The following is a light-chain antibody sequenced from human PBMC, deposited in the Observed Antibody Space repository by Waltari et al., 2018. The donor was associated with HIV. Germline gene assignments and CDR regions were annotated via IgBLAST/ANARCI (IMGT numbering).Light chain of an antibody. CDR1: QSISAN. V-gene: IGKV3-15*01. Sequence: ELVLTQSPPTLSVSPGQRVTLSCRASQSISANVAWYQQRPGQAPRHLIYEAATRPTGIPARFSGSESWTEFTLNISSLQSEDFATYFCQQYDSGPRGITFGQGTMLEIK. CDR3: QQYDSGPRGIT. CDR2: EAA. J-gene: IGKJ2*01.